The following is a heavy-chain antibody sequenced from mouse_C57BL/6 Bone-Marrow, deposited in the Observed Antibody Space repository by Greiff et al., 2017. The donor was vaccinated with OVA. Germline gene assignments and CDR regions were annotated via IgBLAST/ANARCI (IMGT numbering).Heavy chain of an antibody. J-gene: IGHJ3*01. D-gene: IGHD1-1*01. CDR1: GYTFTSYG. Sequence: QVQLKESGAELARPGASVKLSCKASGYTFTSYGISWVKQRTGQGLEWIGEIYPRSGNTYYNEKFKGKATLTADKSSSTAYMELRSLTSEDSAVYFCARFITTVVPTFAYWGQGTLVTVSA. V-gene: IGHV1-81*01. CDR3: ARFITTVVPTFAY. CDR2: IYPRSGNT.